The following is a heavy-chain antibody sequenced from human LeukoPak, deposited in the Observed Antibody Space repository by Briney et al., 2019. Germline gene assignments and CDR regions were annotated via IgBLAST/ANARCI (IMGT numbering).Heavy chain of an antibody. CDR1: GGSFSGYY. Sequence: PSETLSLTCAVYGGSFSGYYWSWIRQPPGKGLEWIGEINHSGSTNYNLSLKSRVTISVDTSKNQFSLKLSSVTAADTAVYYCAGRRGSSWYYFRWFDPWGQGTLVTVSS. V-gene: IGHV4-34*01. J-gene: IGHJ5*02. D-gene: IGHD6-13*01. CDR3: AGRRGSSWYYFRWFDP. CDR2: INHSGST.